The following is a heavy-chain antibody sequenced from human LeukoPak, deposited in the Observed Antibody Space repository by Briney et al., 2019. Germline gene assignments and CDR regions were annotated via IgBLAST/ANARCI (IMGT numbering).Heavy chain of an antibody. Sequence: NPSETLSLTCTVSGGSISSYYWSWIRQPPGKGLEWIGYIYYSGSTNYNPSLKSRVTISVDTSKNQFSLRLSSVTAADTAVYYCARGDWSGYYSYFDYWGQGTLVTVSS. D-gene: IGHD3-3*01. CDR3: ARGDWSGYYSYFDY. J-gene: IGHJ4*02. CDR2: IYYSGST. CDR1: GGSISSYY. V-gene: IGHV4-59*01.